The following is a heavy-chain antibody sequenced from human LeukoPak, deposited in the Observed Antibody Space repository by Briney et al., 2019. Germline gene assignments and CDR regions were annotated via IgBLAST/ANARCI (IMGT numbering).Heavy chain of an antibody. CDR2: ISSSSSYI. Sequence: GGSLRLSCAASGFTFSSYSMNWVRQAPGKGLEWVSSISSSSSYIYYADSVKGRFTISRDNAKNSLYLQMNSLRAEDTAVYHCARAGYCSGGSCETIDYWGQGTLVTVSS. J-gene: IGHJ4*02. CDR3: ARAGYCSGGSCETIDY. V-gene: IGHV3-21*01. D-gene: IGHD2-15*01. CDR1: GFTFSSYS.